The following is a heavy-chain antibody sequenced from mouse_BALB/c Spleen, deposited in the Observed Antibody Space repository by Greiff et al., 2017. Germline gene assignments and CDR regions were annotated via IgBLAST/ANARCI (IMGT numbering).Heavy chain of an antibody. D-gene: IGHD2-1*01. CDR3: ARDGNLWYFDV. Sequence: LVESGPELVKPGASVKMSCKASGYTFTSYVMHWVKQKPGQGLEWIGYINPYNDGTKYNEKFKGQATLTSDKSSSTAYMELSSLTSEDSAVYYCARDGNLWYFDVWGAGTTVTVSS. CDR1: GYTFTSYV. CDR2: INPYNDGT. V-gene: IGHV1-14*01. J-gene: IGHJ1*01.